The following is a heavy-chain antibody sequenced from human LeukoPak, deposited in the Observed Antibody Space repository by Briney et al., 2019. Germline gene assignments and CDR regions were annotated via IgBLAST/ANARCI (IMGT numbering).Heavy chain of an antibody. D-gene: IGHD2-2*01. V-gene: IGHV1-69*06. CDR1: GGTFSSYA. Sequence: ASVKVSCKASGGTFSSYAISWVRQAPGQGLEWMGGIIPIFGTANYAQKFQGRVTITADKSTSTAYMELSSLRSEDTAVYYCARGNGIVVVPAAIQYNWFDPWGQGTLVTVSS. J-gene: IGHJ5*02. CDR3: ARGNGIVVVPAAIQYNWFDP. CDR2: IIPIFGTA.